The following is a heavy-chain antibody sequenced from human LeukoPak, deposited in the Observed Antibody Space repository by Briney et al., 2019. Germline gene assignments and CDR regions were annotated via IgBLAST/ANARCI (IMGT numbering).Heavy chain of an antibody. CDR2: INHSGST. CDR1: GGSFSGYY. Sequence: PSETLSLTCAVDGGSFSGYYWSWIRQPPGKGLEWIGEINHSGSTNYNPSLKSRVTISVDTSKNQFPLKLSSVTAADTAVYYCARDTSGYSSSWKYWGQGTLVTVSS. D-gene: IGHD6-13*01. CDR3: ARDTSGYSSSWKY. V-gene: IGHV4-34*01. J-gene: IGHJ4*02.